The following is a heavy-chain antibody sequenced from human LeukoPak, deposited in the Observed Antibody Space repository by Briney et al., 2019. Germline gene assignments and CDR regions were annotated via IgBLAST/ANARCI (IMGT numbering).Heavy chain of an antibody. CDR3: ARLKLGAYFDL. J-gene: IGHJ2*01. Sequence: PSETLSLTCTVSGGSTSSDYWSWIRQSPGKGLEWVGYVYNSGDTGKNPSLKSRVTILLDTSKNQCSLKLTSVSAADTAVYYCARLKLGAYFDLWGRGALVTVSS. D-gene: IGHD3-16*01. CDR1: GGSTSSDY. CDR2: VYNSGDT. V-gene: IGHV4-59*08.